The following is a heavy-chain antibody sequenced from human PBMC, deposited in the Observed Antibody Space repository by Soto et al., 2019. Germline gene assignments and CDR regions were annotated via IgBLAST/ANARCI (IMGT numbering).Heavy chain of an antibody. Sequence: EVQLVESGGGLVKPGGSLRLSCAASGFTFSSYSMSWVRQAPGKGLEWVSSISSTSSYIYYADSVKGRFAISRDNAKNSLYLQMTSLSAEDTAVYYWASLGGGFLYYMDVWGKGTTVTVSS. CDR2: ISSTSSYI. V-gene: IGHV3-21*01. D-gene: IGHD3-16*01. CDR1: GFTFSSYS. CDR3: ASLGGGFLYYMDV. J-gene: IGHJ6*03.